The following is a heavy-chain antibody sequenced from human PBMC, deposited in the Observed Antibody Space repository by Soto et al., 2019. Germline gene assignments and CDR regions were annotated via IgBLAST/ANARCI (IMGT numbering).Heavy chain of an antibody. CDR1: GYTFTSYG. V-gene: IGHV1-18*01. CDR2: ISANNGNT. J-gene: IGHJ4*02. D-gene: IGHD1-26*01. CDR3: ARARGSSALAY. Sequence: QVQLVQSGAEVKKPGASVKVSCKASGYTFTSYGISWVRQAPGQGLEWMGWISANNGNTNYAQKLQGRAPMTTDTPPSTAYVPLRRLRSDDTAVYYCARARGSSALAYWGQGTLVTVPS.